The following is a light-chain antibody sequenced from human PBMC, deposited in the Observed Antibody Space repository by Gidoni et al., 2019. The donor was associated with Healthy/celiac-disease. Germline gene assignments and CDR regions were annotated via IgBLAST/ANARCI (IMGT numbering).Light chain of an antibody. CDR1: QSVSSSY. CDR2: GAS. J-gene: IGKJ2*01. V-gene: IGKV3-20*01. CDR3: QQYGSSPRT. Sequence: EIVLTQSPGTLSLSPGERATLSCRASQSVSSSYLAWYHQKPGQAPRLLMYGASSRATGIPDRCSGSGSGTDFTLTISRLEPEDFAVYYCQQYGSSPRTFXQXTKLEIK.